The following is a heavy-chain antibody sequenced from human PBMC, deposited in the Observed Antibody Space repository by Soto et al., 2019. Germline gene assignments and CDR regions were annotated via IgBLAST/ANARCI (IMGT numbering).Heavy chain of an antibody. Sequence: PGGSLRLSCAASGFTLSTYDMHWVRQATGKGLEWVAALSYAGDTYYPGSVKGRFTVSREGAENSLYLQMNSLTAGDTAVYYCAKGAVAGRWTYFDYWGQGTLVTVSS. CDR3: AKGAVAGRWTYFDY. J-gene: IGHJ4*02. V-gene: IGHV3-13*01. CDR2: LSYAGDT. CDR1: GFTLSTYD. D-gene: IGHD6-19*01.